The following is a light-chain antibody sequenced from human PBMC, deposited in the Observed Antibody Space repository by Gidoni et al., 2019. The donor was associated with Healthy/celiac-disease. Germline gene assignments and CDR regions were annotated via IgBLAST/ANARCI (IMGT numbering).Light chain of an antibody. V-gene: IGLV1-40*01. J-gene: IGLJ2*01. Sequence: QSVLTQPTSVSGAPGQRVTISCTGSSSNIGAGYDVHWYQQLPGTAPKLLIYVNSNRPSGVPDRFSGSKSGTSASLAITVLQAEDEADYYFQSYDSSLSVVVFGGGTKLTVL. CDR2: VNS. CDR1: SSNIGAGYD. CDR3: QSYDSSLSVVV.